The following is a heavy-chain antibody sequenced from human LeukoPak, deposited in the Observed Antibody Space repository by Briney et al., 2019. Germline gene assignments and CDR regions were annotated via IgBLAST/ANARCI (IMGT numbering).Heavy chain of an antibody. CDR1: GGSISSSNHY. J-gene: IGHJ4*02. CDR3: ATDFEGSSGLFDY. V-gene: IGHV4-39*07. Sequence: SETLSLTCTVSGGSISSSNHYWGWIRQPPGKGLEWIGSIYYSGSTNYNPSLKSRVTISVDKSKNQFSLKLSSVTAADTAAYYCATDFEGSSGLFDYWGQGTLVTVSS. D-gene: IGHD6-19*01. CDR2: IYYSGST.